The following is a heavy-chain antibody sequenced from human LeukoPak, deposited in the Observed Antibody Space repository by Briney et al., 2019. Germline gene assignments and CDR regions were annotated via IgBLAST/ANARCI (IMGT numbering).Heavy chain of an antibody. J-gene: IGHJ4*02. D-gene: IGHD1-26*01. V-gene: IGHV3-48*02. Sequence: GGSLRLSCLASGFTFSGCSMNWVRQAPGKGLEWVSYISISSTTINYADSVKGRFTISRDNAKNSLYLQMNSLRDEDTAVYYCARVMYGGISYSVDYWGQGTLVTVSS. CDR3: ARVMYGGISYSVDY. CDR1: GFTFSGCS. CDR2: ISISSTTI.